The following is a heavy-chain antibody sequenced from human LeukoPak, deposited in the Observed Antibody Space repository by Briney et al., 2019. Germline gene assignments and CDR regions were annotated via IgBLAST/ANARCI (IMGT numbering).Heavy chain of an antibody. V-gene: IGHV4-38-2*02. D-gene: IGHD2-15*01. CDR2: IYNSGST. J-gene: IGHJ4*02. CDR1: GFSVTNTYY. Sequence: AETLSLTCTVSGFSVTNTYYWAWIRQPPGKGLEWIGSIYNSGSTYYNPSLKSRVTISVDTSKNQLSLNLNSVTAADPAVYLCAKYQSGGHFDSWGQGTLVTVSS. CDR3: AKYQSGGHFDS.